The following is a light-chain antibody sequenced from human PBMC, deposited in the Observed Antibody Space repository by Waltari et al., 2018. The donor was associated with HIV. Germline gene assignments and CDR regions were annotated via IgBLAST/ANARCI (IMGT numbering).Light chain of an antibody. CDR2: TAT. J-gene: IGKJ2*01. CDR3: QQYNSYST. Sequence: DIQMTQSPSTLSASVGDRVTITCRASQSISSWLAWYQQKPGKAPKLLIYTATSLESGVPSRFSGRGSGTEFTLTISSLQPDDFATYYCQQYNSYSTFGQGTKLEIK. V-gene: IGKV1-5*03. CDR1: QSISSW.